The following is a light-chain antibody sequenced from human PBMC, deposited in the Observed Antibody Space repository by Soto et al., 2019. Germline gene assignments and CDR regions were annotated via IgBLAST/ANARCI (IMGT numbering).Light chain of an antibody. Sequence: PGERAALSCSARRVCRSLLAWYQQKPGQAPRLLIYGAYSRATGIPARFGGSGSGTDFTLTISCLQSEDFAAYYCQQYDSYLRTFGQGTKVDIK. V-gene: IGKV3D-15*01. CDR1: RVCRSL. CDR2: GAY. CDR3: QQYDSYLRT. J-gene: IGKJ1*01.